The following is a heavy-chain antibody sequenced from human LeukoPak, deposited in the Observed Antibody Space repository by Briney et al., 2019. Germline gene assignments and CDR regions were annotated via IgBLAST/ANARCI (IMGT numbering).Heavy chain of an antibody. D-gene: IGHD1-14*01. Sequence: SETLSLTCTVSGGSISSYYWSWLRQPAGKGLEWIGCIYTSGSTNYNPSLKSRVTMSVDTSKNQFSLKLSSVTAADTAVYYCARGEPRSDAFDIWGQGTMVTVSS. V-gene: IGHV4-4*07. CDR3: ARGEPRSDAFDI. CDR1: GGSISSYY. CDR2: IYTSGST. J-gene: IGHJ3*02.